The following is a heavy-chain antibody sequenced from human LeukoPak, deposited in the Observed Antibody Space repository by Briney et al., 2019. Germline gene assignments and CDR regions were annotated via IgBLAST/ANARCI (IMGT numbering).Heavy chain of an antibody. D-gene: IGHD6-25*01. V-gene: IGHV4-59*08. CDR1: GGSNSGYY. CDR3: ARTISGGYYFDY. Sequence: SETLSLTCSVSGGSNSGYYWSWIRQPPGKGLEWIGYINYSGRTDYNPSLKSRVTISVDTSKNQFSLKLSSVTAADTAVFYCARTISGGYYFDYWGQGTLVTVSS. J-gene: IGHJ4*02. CDR2: INYSGRT.